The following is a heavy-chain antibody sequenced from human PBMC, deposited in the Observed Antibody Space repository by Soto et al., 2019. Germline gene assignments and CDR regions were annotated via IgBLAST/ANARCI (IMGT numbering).Heavy chain of an antibody. Sequence: ASVKVSCKASGYTFTGYYMHCVRQAPGQGLEWMGWINPNSGGTNYAQKFQGWVTMTRETSIRTAYMELSRMRSDDTAVYYCARAGYCSGGSCYPAKDPYYYYYYYMDVWGKGTTVTVSS. J-gene: IGHJ6*03. CDR1: GYTFTGYY. CDR2: INPNSGGT. CDR3: ARAGYCSGGSCYPAKDPYYYYYYYMDV. V-gene: IGHV1-2*04. D-gene: IGHD2-15*01.